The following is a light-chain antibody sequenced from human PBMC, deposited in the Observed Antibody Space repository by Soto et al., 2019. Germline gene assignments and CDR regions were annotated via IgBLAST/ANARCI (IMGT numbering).Light chain of an antibody. CDR1: QGIRND. Sequence: AIQMTHSPSSLSASVGDRVTITCRASQGIRNDLGWYQQKPGKAPKXLIYAASSLQSGVPSRFSGSGSGTDLTITISSLQPEDFETYYCLQDYNYPFTFGQGTRLEIK. J-gene: IGKJ5*01. CDR2: AAS. V-gene: IGKV1-6*01. CDR3: LQDYNYPFT.